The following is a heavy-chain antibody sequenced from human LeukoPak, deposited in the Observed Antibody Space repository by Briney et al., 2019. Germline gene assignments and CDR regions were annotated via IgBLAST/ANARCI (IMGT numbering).Heavy chain of an antibody. CDR1: GFIFTTYA. Sequence: GGSLRLSCAASGFIFTTYAMTWVRQAPGEGPEWVSSISGSGGRTYYADSLKGRFTISRDNSKNTLYLQMNSLRPEDTAVYYCAIGPPYGGYSDWGQGTLVTVSS. D-gene: IGHD5-12*01. CDR2: ISGSGGRT. J-gene: IGHJ4*02. V-gene: IGHV3-23*01. CDR3: AIGPPYGGYSD.